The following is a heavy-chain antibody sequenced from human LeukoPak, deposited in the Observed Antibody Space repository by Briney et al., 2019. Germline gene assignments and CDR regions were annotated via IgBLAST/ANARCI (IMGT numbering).Heavy chain of an antibody. D-gene: IGHD6-19*01. CDR3: ARRRAVAGKSYWFDP. CDR2: MNPNSGNT. Sequence: ASVKVSCKASGYTFTSYDINWVRRATGQGLEWMGWMNPNSGNTGYAQKFQGRVTMTRNTSISTAYMELSSLRSEDTAVYYCARRRAVAGKSYWFDPWGQGTLVTVSS. V-gene: IGHV1-8*01. CDR1: GYTFTSYD. J-gene: IGHJ5*02.